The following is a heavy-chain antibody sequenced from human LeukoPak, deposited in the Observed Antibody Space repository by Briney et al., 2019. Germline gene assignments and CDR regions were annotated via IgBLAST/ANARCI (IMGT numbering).Heavy chain of an antibody. V-gene: IGHV3-21*01. Sequence: KTGGSLRLSCAGSGFTFSGYSLNWVRQAPGKGLEWVSSITNSGSSMYYADSVKGRFTISRDNAKNSLYLQMNSLRAEDTAVYYCARDHHQVMITFGGETPVGYWGQGTLVTVSS. CDR2: ITNSGSSM. CDR3: ARDHHQVMITFGGETPVGY. D-gene: IGHD3-16*01. J-gene: IGHJ4*02. CDR1: GFTFSGYS.